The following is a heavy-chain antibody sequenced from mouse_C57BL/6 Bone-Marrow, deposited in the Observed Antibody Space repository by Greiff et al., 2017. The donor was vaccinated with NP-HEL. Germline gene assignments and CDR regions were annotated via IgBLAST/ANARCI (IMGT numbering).Heavy chain of an antibody. CDR1: GYTFTSYW. D-gene: IGHD3-3*01. V-gene: IGHV1-61*01. J-gene: IGHJ2*01. CDR2: IYPSDGET. Sequence: VQLQQSGAELVRPGSSVKLSCKASGYTFTSYWMDWVKQRPGQGLEWIGNIYPSDGETHYTPKFKDKATLTVAKSSSTAYMQLSSLTSAGSAVYYCARGCRDYFDYWGQGTTLTVSS. CDR3: ARGCRDYFDY.